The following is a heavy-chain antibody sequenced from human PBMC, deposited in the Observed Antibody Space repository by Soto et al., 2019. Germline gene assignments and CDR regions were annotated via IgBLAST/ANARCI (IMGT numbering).Heavy chain of an antibody. Sequence: GGSLRLSCAASGFTFSSYAMSWVRQAPGKGLEWVSAISGSGGSTYYADSVKGRFTISRDNSKNTLYLQMNSLRAEDTAVYYCAIHPHTIFGVVDYYYGMDVWGQGTTVTVSS. CDR1: GFTFSSYA. D-gene: IGHD3-3*01. CDR3: AIHPHTIFGVVDYYYGMDV. J-gene: IGHJ6*02. CDR2: ISGSGGST. V-gene: IGHV3-23*01.